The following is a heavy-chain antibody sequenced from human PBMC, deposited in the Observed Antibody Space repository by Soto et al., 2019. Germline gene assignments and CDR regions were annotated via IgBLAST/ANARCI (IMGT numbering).Heavy chain of an antibody. D-gene: IGHD1-7*01. Sequence: SVKVSCKASGGTFSSYAISWVRQAPGQGLEWMGGIIPIFGTANYAQKFQGRVTITADESTSTAYMELSSLRSEDTAVHYCARDMGRELRGGGVDYWGQGTLVTVSS. CDR1: GGTFSSYA. V-gene: IGHV1-69*13. J-gene: IGHJ4*02. CDR2: IIPIFGTA. CDR3: ARDMGRELRGGGVDY.